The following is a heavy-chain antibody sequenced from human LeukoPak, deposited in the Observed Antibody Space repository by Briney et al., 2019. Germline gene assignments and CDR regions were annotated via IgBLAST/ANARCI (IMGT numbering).Heavy chain of an antibody. CDR2: IKPDGSGE. J-gene: IGHJ4*02. CDR3: ARSGGYGWDY. CDR1: GFIFSNYW. D-gene: IGHD5-12*01. V-gene: IGHV3-7*01. Sequence: GGSLRLSCAASGFIFSNYWMTWVRQAPGKALEWVANIKPDGSGEYYVDSLKGRFTISRDNAENSLFLQMNNLRVDDTAIYYCARSGGYGWDYWGQGAVVTVSS.